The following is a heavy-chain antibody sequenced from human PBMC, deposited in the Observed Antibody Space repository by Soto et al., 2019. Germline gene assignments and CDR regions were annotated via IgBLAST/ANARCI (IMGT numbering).Heavy chain of an antibody. D-gene: IGHD5-12*01. V-gene: IGHV1-24*01. CDR1: GYTLTVLS. CDR3: ATGEVDIVATPLDY. Sequence: ASVKVSCKVSGYTLTVLSMHWVRQAPGKGLEWMGGFDPEDGETIYAQKFQGRVTMTEDTSTDTAYMELSSLRSEDTAVYYCATGEVDIVATPLDYWGQGTLVTVSS. J-gene: IGHJ4*02. CDR2: FDPEDGET.